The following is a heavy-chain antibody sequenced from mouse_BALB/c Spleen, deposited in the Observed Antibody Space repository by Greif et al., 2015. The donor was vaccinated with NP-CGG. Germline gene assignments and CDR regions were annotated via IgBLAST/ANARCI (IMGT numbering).Heavy chain of an antibody. Sequence: VKLMESGAELVRPGSSVKISCKASGYAFSSYWMNWVRQRPGQGLEWIGQIYPGDGDTNYNGKFKGKATLTADKSSSTAYMQLSSLTSEDSAVYSCVRVGNYYFDYWGQGTTLTVSS. CDR1: GYAFSSYW. V-gene: IGHV1-80*01. J-gene: IGHJ2*01. D-gene: IGHD4-1*02. CDR2: IYPGDGDT. CDR3: VRVGNYYFDY.